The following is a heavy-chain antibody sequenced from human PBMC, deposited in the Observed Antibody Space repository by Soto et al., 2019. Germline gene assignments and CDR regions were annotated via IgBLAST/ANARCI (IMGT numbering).Heavy chain of an antibody. D-gene: IGHD1-26*01. V-gene: IGHV4-59*01. Sequence: PSETLSLTCTVSGGSISSYYWSWIRQPPGKGLEWIGYIYYSGSTNYNPSLKSRVTISVDTSKNQFSLKLSSVTAADTAVYYCARVAAYSRSYPLAYWGQGTLVTVSS. CDR3: ARVAAYSRSYPLAY. CDR2: IYYSGST. CDR1: GGSISSYY. J-gene: IGHJ4*02.